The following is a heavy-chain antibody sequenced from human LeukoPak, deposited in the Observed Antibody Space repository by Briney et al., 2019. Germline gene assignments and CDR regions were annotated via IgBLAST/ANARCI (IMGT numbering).Heavy chain of an antibody. J-gene: IGHJ2*01. CDR1: GGSISSSSYY. V-gene: IGHV4-39*01. CDR2: IYYSGST. D-gene: IGHD3/OR15-3a*01. Sequence: PSETLSLTCTVSGGSISSSSYYWGWIRQPPGKGLEWIGSIYYSGSTYYNPSLKSRVTISVDTSKNQFSLKLSSVTAADTAVYYCARRTRSPYWYFDLWGRGTLVTVSS. CDR3: ARRTRSPYWYFDL.